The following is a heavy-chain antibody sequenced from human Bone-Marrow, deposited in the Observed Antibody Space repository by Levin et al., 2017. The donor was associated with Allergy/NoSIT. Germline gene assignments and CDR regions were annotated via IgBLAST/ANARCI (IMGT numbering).Heavy chain of an antibody. CDR2: VNGDGTST. D-gene: IGHD2-21*01. V-gene: IGHV3-74*01. CDR3: ARIRIGSSTWYVDL. Sequence: GGSLRLSCAASGFSLSNYWLHWVRQVPGKGLVWVSRVNGDGTSTNYVDSVKGRFAISTDNAKNTVYLQMNSLRADDTAVYYCARIRIGSSTWYVDLWGRGTLVTVSS. J-gene: IGHJ2*01. CDR1: GFSLSNYW.